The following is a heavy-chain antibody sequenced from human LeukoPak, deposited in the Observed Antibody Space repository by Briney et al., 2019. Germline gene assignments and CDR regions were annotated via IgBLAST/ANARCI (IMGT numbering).Heavy chain of an antibody. CDR3: ARAYSSGSEYFQH. D-gene: IGHD6-19*01. CDR2: ISAYNGNT. J-gene: IGHJ1*01. CDR1: GYTFTSYG. Sequence: VASVKVSCKASGYTFTSYGIGWVRQAPGQGLEWMGWISAYNGNTNYAQKLQGRVTMTTDTSTSTAYMELRSLRSDDTAAYYCARAYSSGSEYFQHWGQGTLVTVSS. V-gene: IGHV1-18*01.